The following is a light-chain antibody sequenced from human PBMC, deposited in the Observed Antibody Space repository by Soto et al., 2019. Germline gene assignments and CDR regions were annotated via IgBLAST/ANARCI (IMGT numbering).Light chain of an antibody. V-gene: IGKV1-12*01. CDR1: QSIDSW. CDR3: LQANSFPWT. CDR2: GAF. J-gene: IGKJ1*01. Sequence: DIQMTQSPSFLSASVGDRVTITCRASQSIDSWLAWYQHKPGKAPKLLIYGAFSLQSGVPSRFSGSGSGTDFTLTISSLQPEDSATYYCLQANSFPWTFGQGTKVDIK.